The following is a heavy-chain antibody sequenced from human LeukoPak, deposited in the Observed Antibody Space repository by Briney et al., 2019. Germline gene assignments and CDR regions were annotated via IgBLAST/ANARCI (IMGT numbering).Heavy chain of an antibody. D-gene: IGHD2-2*01. CDR1: GYTLTELS. J-gene: IGHJ3*02. CDR2: FDPEDGET. CDR3: ATASDIVVVPYAFDI. V-gene: IGHV1-24*01. Sequence: ASVKVSCKVSGYTLTELSVHWVRQAPGKGLEWMGGFDPEDGETIYAQKFQGRVTMTEDTSTDTAYMELSSLRSEDTAVYYCATASDIVVVPYAFDIWGQGTMVTVSS.